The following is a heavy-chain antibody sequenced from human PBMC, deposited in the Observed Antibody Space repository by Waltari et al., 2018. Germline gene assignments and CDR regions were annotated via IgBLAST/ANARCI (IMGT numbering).Heavy chain of an antibody. J-gene: IGHJ6*03. Sequence: QLQLQESGPGLVKPSETLSLTCTVSGGSISSSSYYWGWIRQPPGKGLEWIGYIYYSGSTNYNPSLKSRVTISVDTSKNQFSLKLSSVTAADTAVYYCARVRPPLWFDTPYYMDVWGKGTTVTVSS. CDR3: ARVRPPLWFDTPYYMDV. CDR2: IYYSGST. D-gene: IGHD3-10*01. CDR1: GGSISSSSYY. V-gene: IGHV4-61*05.